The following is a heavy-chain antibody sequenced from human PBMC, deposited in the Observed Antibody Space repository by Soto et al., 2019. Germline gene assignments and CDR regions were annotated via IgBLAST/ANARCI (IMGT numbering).Heavy chain of an antibody. CDR1: GYTFTSYG. V-gene: IGHV1-18*01. Sequence: QVQLVQSGAEVKKPGASVKVSCKASGYTFTSYGISWVRQAPGQGLEWMGWISAYNGNTNSAQKLQGRDTMTTDTSTSTAYMELRSLRSDDTAVYYCARVYRITMVRGELSEYWGQGTLVTVSS. CDR2: ISAYNGNT. J-gene: IGHJ4*02. D-gene: IGHD3-10*01. CDR3: ARVYRITMVRGELSEY.